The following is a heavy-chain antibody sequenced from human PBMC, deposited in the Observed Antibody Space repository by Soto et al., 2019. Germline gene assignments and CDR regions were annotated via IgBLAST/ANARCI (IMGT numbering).Heavy chain of an antibody. J-gene: IGHJ6*02. CDR1: GDSISSNNNY. CDR3: ARDTYYYGSGSYDFHYYDMDV. V-gene: IGHV4-30-4*01. D-gene: IGHD3-10*01. Sequence: SETLSLTCTVSGDSISSNNNYWSWIRQPPGEGLEWIGFISYSGTTSYSPSLKSRVAISLDTSKNQFSLSLSSVTAADTAVYYCARDTYYYGSGSYDFHYYDMDVWGQGTTVTVSS. CDR2: ISYSGTT.